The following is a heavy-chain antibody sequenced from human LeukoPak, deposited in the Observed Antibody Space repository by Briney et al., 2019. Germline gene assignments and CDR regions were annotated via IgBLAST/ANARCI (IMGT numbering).Heavy chain of an antibody. V-gene: IGHV1-69*13. J-gene: IGHJ6*02. CDR2: IIPIFGTA. Sequence: GASVKVSCKASGGTFSSYAISWVRQAPGQGLEWMGGIIPIFGTANYAQKFQGRVTITADESTSTAYMELSSLRSEDTAVYYCARDRDNRGFLEWLSYRDYYYYGMDVWGQGTTVTVSS. D-gene: IGHD3-3*01. CDR3: ARDRDNRGFLEWLSYRDYYYYGMDV. CDR1: GGTFSSYA.